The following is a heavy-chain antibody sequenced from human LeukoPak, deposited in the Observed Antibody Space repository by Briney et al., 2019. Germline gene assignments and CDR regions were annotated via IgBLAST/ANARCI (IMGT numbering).Heavy chain of an antibody. CDR3: ASPIVVDLGGKAFDI. V-gene: IGHV4-30-2*01. Sequence: SQTLSLTCTVSVGSISSGGYYWSCIRQPPGKGLEWIGYIYRSGSAYYNPSLKSRVTISVDRSKNQFSLKLSSVTAADTAVYSCASPIVVDLGGKAFDIWGQGTMVTVSS. D-gene: IGHD2-21*01. CDR1: VGSISSGGYY. J-gene: IGHJ3*02. CDR2: IYRSGSA.